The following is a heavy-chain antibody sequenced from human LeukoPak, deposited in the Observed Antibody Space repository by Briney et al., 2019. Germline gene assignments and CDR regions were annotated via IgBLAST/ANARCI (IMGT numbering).Heavy chain of an antibody. CDR3: ARSFHYYYYYMDV. CDR1: GGSIRSYC. J-gene: IGHJ6*03. Sequence: SETLSLTCTVSGGSIRSYCWSWVREPPGKGLEWIGYIYYSGSTNYNPSLKSRVTISVDTSKNQFSLKLSSVTAADTAVYYCARSFHYYYYYMDVWGKGTTVTVSS. CDR2: IYYSGST. V-gene: IGHV4-59*01.